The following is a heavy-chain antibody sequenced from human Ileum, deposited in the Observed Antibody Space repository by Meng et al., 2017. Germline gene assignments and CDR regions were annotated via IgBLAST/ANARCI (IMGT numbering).Heavy chain of an antibody. J-gene: IGHJ1*01. CDR2: INGGTGNT. CDR3: ARVAVTGIGYFQY. D-gene: IGHD6-19*01. V-gene: IGHV1-3*01. CDR1: GYTFTSHY. Sequence: VRLGQLGDEVKKPGASVKVSCKASGYTFTSHYIHWWRQAPGQGLEWMGWINGGTGNTEYSQNFQGRITFTRDTAASTVYMELSSLRSEDTAVFYCARVAVTGIGYFQYWGQGTLVTVSS.